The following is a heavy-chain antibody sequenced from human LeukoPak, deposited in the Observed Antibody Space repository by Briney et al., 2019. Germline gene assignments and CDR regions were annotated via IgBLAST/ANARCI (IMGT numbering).Heavy chain of an antibody. CDR1: GGSISSSY. J-gene: IGHJ4*02. Sequence: SSETLSLTCTVSGGSISSSYWSWIRQPPGKGLEWIGYIYTSGSTKYNPSLKSRVTISVDTSKNQFSLKLSSVTAADTAVYYCARGHSSGWYDTGVLDSWGQGTLVTVSS. D-gene: IGHD6-19*01. CDR3: ARGHSSGWYDTGVLDS. CDR2: IYTSGST. V-gene: IGHV4-4*09.